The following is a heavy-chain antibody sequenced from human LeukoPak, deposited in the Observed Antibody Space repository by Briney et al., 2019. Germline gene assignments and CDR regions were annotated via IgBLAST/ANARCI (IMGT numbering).Heavy chain of an antibody. D-gene: IGHD6-13*01. CDR1: GGSISSSSYY. CDR2: IYYSGST. Sequence: SETLSLTCTVSGGSISSSSYYWGWIRQPPGKGLEWIGSIYYSGSTYYNPSLKSRVTISVDTSKNQFSLKLSSATAADTAVYYCARLTSIVAAGELEYWGQGTLVTVSS. CDR3: ARLTSIVAAGELEY. J-gene: IGHJ4*02. V-gene: IGHV4-39*01.